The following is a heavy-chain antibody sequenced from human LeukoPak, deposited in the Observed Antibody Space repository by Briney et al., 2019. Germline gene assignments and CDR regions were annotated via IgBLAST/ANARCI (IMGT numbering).Heavy chain of an antibody. D-gene: IGHD6-19*01. CDR1: GFTFSSYA. CDR3: AKRESSGWPFYFGC. J-gene: IGHJ4*02. V-gene: IGHV3-23*01. Sequence: GGSLRLSCAASGFTFSSYAMSWVRQAPGKGLEWVSAISGSGGSTYYADSVKGRFTISRDNSKNTLYLQINSLRAEDTAIYYCAKRESSGWPFYFGCWGQGTLVTVSS. CDR2: ISGSGGST.